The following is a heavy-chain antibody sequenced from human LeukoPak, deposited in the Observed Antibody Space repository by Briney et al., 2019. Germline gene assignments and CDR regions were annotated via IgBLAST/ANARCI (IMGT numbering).Heavy chain of an antibody. CDR3: AREGIAARPYYFDY. V-gene: IGHV4-34*01. D-gene: IGHD6-6*01. CDR1: GGSFSGYY. Sequence: SETLSLTCAVYGGSFSGYYWSWIRQPPGKGLEWIGEIYHSGSTNYNPSLKSRVTISVDKSKNQFSLKLSSVTAADTAVYYCAREGIAARPYYFDYWGQGTLVTVSS. CDR2: IYHSGST. J-gene: IGHJ4*02.